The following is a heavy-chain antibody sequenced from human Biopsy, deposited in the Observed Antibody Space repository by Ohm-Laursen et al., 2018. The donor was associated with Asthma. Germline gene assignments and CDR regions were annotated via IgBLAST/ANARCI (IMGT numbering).Heavy chain of an antibody. D-gene: IGHD6-19*01. Sequence: SETLSLTCSVYGGSISSFYWSWIRQSPEKGLEWMGYVYWTGSTNYNPSLKSRVTMSVDTSKNRIFLELTSVTAAYTAIYYCVRAVRNEQWLAPFDYWGQGKPVTVSS. J-gene: IGHJ4*02. CDR3: VRAVRNEQWLAPFDY. CDR2: VYWTGST. V-gene: IGHV4-59*01. CDR1: GGSISSFY.